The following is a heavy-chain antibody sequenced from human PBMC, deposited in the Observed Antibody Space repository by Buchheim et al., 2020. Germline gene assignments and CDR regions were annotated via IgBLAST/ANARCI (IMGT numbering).Heavy chain of an antibody. D-gene: IGHD3-3*01. V-gene: IGHV3-30-3*01. CDR3: ARDQVDDFWGGYWCYFDY. CDR1: GFTFSSYA. CDR2: ISYDGSNK. Sequence: QVQLVESGGGVVQPGRSLRLSCAASGFTFSSYAMHWVRQAPGKGLEWVAVISYDGSNKYYADSVKGRFTISRDNSKNTLYLQMNSLRAEDTAVYYCARDQVDDFWGGYWCYFDYWGQGTL. J-gene: IGHJ4*02.